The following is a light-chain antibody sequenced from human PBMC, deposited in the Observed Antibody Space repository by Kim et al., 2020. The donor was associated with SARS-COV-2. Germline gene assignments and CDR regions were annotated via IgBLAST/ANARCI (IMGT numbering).Light chain of an antibody. Sequence: PGERATLSCRASQSVSSYLSWYQQKPGQAPRLLIYDASNRATGIPARFSGSGSGTDFTLTISSLEPEDFAVYYCQQRSNWPPRITFGQGTRLEIK. CDR2: DAS. J-gene: IGKJ5*01. V-gene: IGKV3-11*01. CDR1: QSVSSY. CDR3: QQRSNWPPRIT.